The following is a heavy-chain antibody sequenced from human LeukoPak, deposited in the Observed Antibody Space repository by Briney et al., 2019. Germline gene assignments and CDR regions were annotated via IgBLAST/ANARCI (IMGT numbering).Heavy chain of an antibody. CDR2: IRYDGSNK. CDR3: ARGDIAVAGTGGDY. Sequence: GGSLRLPCAASGFTFSSYGMHWVRQAPGKGLEWVAFIRYDGSNKYYADSVKGRFTISRDNAKNSLYLQMNSLRAEDTAVYYCARGDIAVAGTGGDYWGQGTLVTVSS. CDR1: GFTFSSYG. J-gene: IGHJ4*02. D-gene: IGHD6-19*01. V-gene: IGHV3-30*02.